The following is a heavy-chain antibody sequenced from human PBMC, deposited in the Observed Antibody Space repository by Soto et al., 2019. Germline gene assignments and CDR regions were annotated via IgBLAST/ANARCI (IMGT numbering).Heavy chain of an antibody. CDR1: GYTFTSYD. CDR3: ARGPLVVLNYFES. CDR2: IFPLTDIP. J-gene: IGHJ4*02. V-gene: IGHV1-69*10. Sequence: VKVSCKASGYTFTSYDINWVRQAPGQGLEWMGSIFPLTDIPDYAQNFQARLTITADKSTSTAYMELSSLTSDDMAMYFCARGPLVVLNYFESWGQGTLVTVSS.